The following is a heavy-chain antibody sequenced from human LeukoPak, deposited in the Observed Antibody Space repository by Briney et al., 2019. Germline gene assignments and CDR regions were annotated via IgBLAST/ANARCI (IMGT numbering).Heavy chain of an antibody. D-gene: IGHD6-19*01. CDR2: IRYDGSNK. V-gene: IGHV3-30*02. CDR3: AKSIAVAVYGNYYYYMDV. CDR1: GFTFSSYS. J-gene: IGHJ6*03. Sequence: GGSLRLSCAASGFTFSSYSMNWVRQAPGKGLEWVAFIRYDGSNKYYADSVKGRFTISRDNSKNTLYLQMNSLRAEDTAVYYCAKSIAVAVYGNYYYYMDVWGKGTTVTVSS.